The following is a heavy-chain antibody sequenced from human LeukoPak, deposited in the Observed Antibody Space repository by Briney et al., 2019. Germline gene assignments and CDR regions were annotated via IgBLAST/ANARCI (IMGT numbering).Heavy chain of an antibody. CDR1: GFTFSSYA. J-gene: IGHJ3*02. CDR2: ISYDGSNK. V-gene: IGHV3-30*04. D-gene: IGHD6-13*01. CDR3: ARVSSPIPDSSSWYGAFDI. Sequence: PGRSLRLSCAASGFTFSSYAMHWVRQAPGKGLEWVAVISYDGSNKYYADSVKGRFTISRDNSKNTLYLQMNSLRAEDTAVHYCARVSSPIPDSSSWYGAFDIWGQGTMVTVSS.